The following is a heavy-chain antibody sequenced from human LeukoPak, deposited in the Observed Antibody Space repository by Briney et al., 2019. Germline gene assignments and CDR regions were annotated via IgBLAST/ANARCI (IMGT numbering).Heavy chain of an antibody. J-gene: IGHJ6*03. V-gene: IGHV3-21*04. Sequence: PGGSLRLSCAASNFIFGNYTMNWVRQAPGKGLEWVSSISGGSRSIHYADSVKGRFTTSRDSAKDSLSLQMNSLRAEDTGVYYCVRERSVKARQEGGHRYYYYMDVWGNGTTVTVSS. D-gene: IGHD6-6*01. CDR2: ISGGSRSI. CDR3: VRERSVKARQEGGHRYYYYMDV. CDR1: NFIFGNYT.